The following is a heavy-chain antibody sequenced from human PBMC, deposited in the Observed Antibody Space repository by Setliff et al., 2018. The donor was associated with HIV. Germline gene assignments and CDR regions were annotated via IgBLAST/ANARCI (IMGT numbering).Heavy chain of an antibody. Sequence: PGGSLRLSCAASGFTFSSYAMSGVRQAPGKGLAWVSAISGSGGSTYYADSVKGRFTISRDNVKNTLYLQMNSLRAEDTAVYYCATGAGNSPGPFFENWGQGTLVTVSS. CDR2: ISGSGGST. D-gene: IGHD6-13*01. CDR1: GFTFSSYA. V-gene: IGHV3-23*01. CDR3: ATGAGNSPGPFFEN. J-gene: IGHJ4*02.